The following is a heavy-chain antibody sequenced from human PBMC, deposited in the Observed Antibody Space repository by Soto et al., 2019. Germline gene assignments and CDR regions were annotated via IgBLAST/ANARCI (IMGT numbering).Heavy chain of an antibody. CDR1: GFTFSSYA. D-gene: IGHD2-2*01. J-gene: IGHJ4*02. CDR3: ARDFVQLYDY. CDR2: ISYDGSNK. Sequence: PGGSLRLSCAASGFTFSSYAMHWVRQAPGKGLEWVAVISYDGSNKYYADSVKGRFTISRDNSKNTLYLQMNSLRAEDTAVYYCARDFVQLYDYWGQGTLVTVSS. V-gene: IGHV3-30-3*01.